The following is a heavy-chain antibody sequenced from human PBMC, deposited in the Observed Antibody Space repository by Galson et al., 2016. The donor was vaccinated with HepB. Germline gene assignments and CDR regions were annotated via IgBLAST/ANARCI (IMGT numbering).Heavy chain of an antibody. Sequence: SVKVSCKASGGMFSGFAIHWVRQAPGQGLEWMGGIIPVVGVANYTQKFQGRVTMTADRSTTTAYMELRGLTSGDTAIYFFARSPPNVAARQGWFNPWGQGDLVTVCS. CDR1: GGMFSGFA. CDR3: ARSPPNVAARQGWFNP. J-gene: IGHJ5*01. D-gene: IGHD6-6*01. V-gene: IGHV1-69*10. CDR2: IIPVVGVA.